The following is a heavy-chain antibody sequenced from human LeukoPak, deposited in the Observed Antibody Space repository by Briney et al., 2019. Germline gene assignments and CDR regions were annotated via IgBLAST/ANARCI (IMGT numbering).Heavy chain of an antibody. Sequence: PDPLSFTYTVSGYSISSGYYCGWIRQQPGKGLEWIGSIYHSGSTYYNPSLKSRVTISVDTSKNQFSLKLSSVTAADTAVYYCARDDSSSYFDYWGQGTLVTVSS. CDR2: IYHSGST. V-gene: IGHV4-38-2*02. J-gene: IGHJ4*02. CDR1: GYSISSGYY. CDR3: ARDDSSSYFDY. D-gene: IGHD6-6*01.